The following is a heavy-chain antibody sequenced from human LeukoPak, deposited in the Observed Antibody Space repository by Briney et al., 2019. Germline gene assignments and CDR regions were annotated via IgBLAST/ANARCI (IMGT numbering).Heavy chain of an antibody. CDR3: ASANWNYEDFDY. CDR1: GFTVSSSY. Sequence: GGSLRLSCTGSGFTVSSSYMSWGRQTPGKGLEWVSVMYSGGTTYYADSVKGRFTISRDSSKNTVNLQMNSLRAEDTAVYYCASANWNYEDFDYWGQGTLVTVSS. V-gene: IGHV3-66*01. CDR2: MYSGGTT. J-gene: IGHJ4*02. D-gene: IGHD1-7*01.